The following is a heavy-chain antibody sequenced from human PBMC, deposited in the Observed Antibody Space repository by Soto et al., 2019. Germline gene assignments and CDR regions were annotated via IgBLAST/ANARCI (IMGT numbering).Heavy chain of an antibody. J-gene: IGHJ6*03. Sequence: ASVKVSFKASGYTFTSYDINWVRQATGQGLEWMGWMNPNSGNTGYAQKFQGRVTMTRNTSISTAYMELSSLRSEDTAVYYCARRETTVTTPYYMDVWGKGTTVTVS. D-gene: IGHD4-17*01. CDR2: MNPNSGNT. V-gene: IGHV1-8*01. CDR3: ARRETTVTTPYYMDV. CDR1: GYTFTSYD.